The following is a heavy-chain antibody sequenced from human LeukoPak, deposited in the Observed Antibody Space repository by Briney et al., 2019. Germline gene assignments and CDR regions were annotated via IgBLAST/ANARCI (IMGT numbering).Heavy chain of an antibody. J-gene: IGHJ4*02. CDR1: GFTVSSNY. CDR3: ATKYRSGSYYDN. V-gene: IGHV3-66*01. Sequence: GGSLTLSCAASGFTVSSNYMSWVRQAPGKGLEWVSVIYSGGSTYYADSVKGRFIISRDNSKNTLYLQMDSLRAEDTAVYFCATKYRSGSYYDNWGQGTLVTVSS. D-gene: IGHD3-10*01. CDR2: IYSGGST.